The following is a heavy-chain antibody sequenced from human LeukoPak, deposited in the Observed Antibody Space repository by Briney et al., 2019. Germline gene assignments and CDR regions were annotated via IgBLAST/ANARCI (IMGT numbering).Heavy chain of an antibody. CDR3: ARGGYDILTGYHSSYYYYYMDV. CDR2: ISGSGGST. D-gene: IGHD3-9*01. V-gene: IGHV3-23*01. CDR1: GFTFSSYA. J-gene: IGHJ6*03. Sequence: PGGSLRLSCAASGFTFSSYAMSWVRQAPGKGLEWVSAISGSGGSTYYADSVKGRFTISRDNAKNSLYLQMNSLRAEDTAVYYCARGGYDILTGYHSSYYYYYMDVWGKGTTVTISS.